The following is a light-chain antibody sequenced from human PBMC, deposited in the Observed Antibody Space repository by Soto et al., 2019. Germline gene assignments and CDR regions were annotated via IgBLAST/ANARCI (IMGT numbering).Light chain of an antibody. CDR2: DAS. V-gene: IGKV3-20*01. J-gene: IGKJ1*01. CDR1: QSVSTY. CDR3: QQYGGSPRT. Sequence: EIVLTQSPATLSLSPGERATLSCRASQSVSTYLAWYQQKAGRPPRLLIYDASNRATGIPDRFSGSGSGTDFTLTISRLEPEDFAVYYCQQYGGSPRTFGQGTKVDIK.